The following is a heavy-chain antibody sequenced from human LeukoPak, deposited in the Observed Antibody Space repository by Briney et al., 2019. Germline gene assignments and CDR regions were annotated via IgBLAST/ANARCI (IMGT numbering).Heavy chain of an antibody. J-gene: IGHJ5*02. D-gene: IGHD6-13*01. CDR2: ISHSGNT. V-gene: IGHV4-59*02. Sequence: SETLSLTCTVSGGAVNSYYWSFIRRTPGKGLEWIGYISHSGNTDYAPSLKSRVTMSLDTSKNQFSLKLSSVTAADTAVYYCARESYSTNWYGQHWFDPWGQGTLVTVSS. CDR1: GGAVNSYY. CDR3: ARESYSTNWYGQHWFDP.